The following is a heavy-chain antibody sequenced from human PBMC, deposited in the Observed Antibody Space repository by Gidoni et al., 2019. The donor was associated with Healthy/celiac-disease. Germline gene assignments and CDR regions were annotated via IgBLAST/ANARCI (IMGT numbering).Heavy chain of an antibody. V-gene: IGHV1-18*01. CDR3: ANRVDYGGNERNAFDI. Sequence: QVQLVQSGAEVKKPGASVKVSCKASGYHFTSYGISWVRQAPGQGLEWMGWISAYNGNTNYAQKLEGRVTMTTDTSTSTAYMELRSLRSDDTAVYYCANRVDYGGNERNAFDIWGQGTMVTVSS. CDR1: GYHFTSYG. CDR2: ISAYNGNT. D-gene: IGHD4-17*01. J-gene: IGHJ3*02.